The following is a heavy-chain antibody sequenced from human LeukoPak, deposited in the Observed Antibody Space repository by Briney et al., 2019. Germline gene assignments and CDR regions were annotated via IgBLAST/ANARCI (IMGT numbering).Heavy chain of an antibody. Sequence: PGRSLRLSCAASGFTFSSYGMHWVRQAPGKGLEWVAIISYDGNNKYYADSVKGRFTISRDNSKNTLYLQMNSLRAEDTAVFYCVRWGRAAGGFDYWGQGTLVTVSS. J-gene: IGHJ4*02. V-gene: IGHV3-30*03. CDR1: GFTFSSYG. CDR2: ISYDGNNK. CDR3: VRWGRAAGGFDY. D-gene: IGHD3-16*01.